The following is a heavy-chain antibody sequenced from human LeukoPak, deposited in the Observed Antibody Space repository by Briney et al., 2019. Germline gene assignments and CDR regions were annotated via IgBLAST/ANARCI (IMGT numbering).Heavy chain of an antibody. CDR2: INGDGSEI. CDR3: VYGKGYILDY. J-gene: IGHJ4*02. CDR1: GFTFSSSW. D-gene: IGHD5-12*01. Sequence: PGGSLRLSCAASGFTFSSSWMVWVRHGPGKGLVWVSHINGDGSEIKYADSVKGRFTISRDNAKNTVDLQMNSLRVEDTAVYYCVYGKGYILDYWGQGIPVTVSS. V-gene: IGHV3-74*03.